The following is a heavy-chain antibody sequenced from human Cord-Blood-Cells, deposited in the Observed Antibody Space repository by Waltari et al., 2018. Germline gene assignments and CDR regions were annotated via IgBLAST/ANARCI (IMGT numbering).Heavy chain of an antibody. CDR2: IYYSGST. Sequence: QLRVQVAGAGRGQGSENLYLTCAVSGGAIRRSRFYGASNRQPPGKGLEWIGSIYYSGSTYYNPSLKSRVTISVDTSKNQFSLKLSSVTAADTAVYYCAAGMAAAGTRWFDPWGQGTLVTVSS. V-gene: IGHV4-39*01. CDR1: GGAIRRSRFY. CDR3: AAGMAAAGTRWFDP. J-gene: IGHJ5*02. D-gene: IGHD6-13*01.